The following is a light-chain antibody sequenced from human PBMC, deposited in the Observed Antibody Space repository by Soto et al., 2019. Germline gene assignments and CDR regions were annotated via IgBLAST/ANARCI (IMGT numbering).Light chain of an antibody. J-gene: IGKJ4*01. CDR3: QQDGSSPLT. CDR1: QSFSSSY. CDR2: GAS. V-gene: IGKV3-20*01. Sequence: EIALTQSPGTLSLSPGERATLSCRASQSFSSSYLAWYQQKAGQAPRLLIYGASSRPTGIPYRFSGSGSGTDFTLTISRVEPEDFAVYYCQQDGSSPLTFGGGTKVEIK.